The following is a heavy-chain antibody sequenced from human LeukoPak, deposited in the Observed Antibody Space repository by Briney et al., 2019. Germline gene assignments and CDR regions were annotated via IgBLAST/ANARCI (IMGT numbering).Heavy chain of an antibody. V-gene: IGHV1-8*01. D-gene: IGHD6-13*01. J-gene: IGHJ6*03. CDR2: MNPNSGNT. CDR3: ARGGVDSSSWYYYYYYYMNV. Sequence: ASVKASCKASGYTFTSYDINWVRQATGQGLEWMGWMNPNSGNTGYAQKFQGRVTMTRNTSISTAYMELSSLRSEDTVVYYCARGGVDSSSWYYYYYYYMNVWGKGTTVTISS. CDR1: GYTFTSYD.